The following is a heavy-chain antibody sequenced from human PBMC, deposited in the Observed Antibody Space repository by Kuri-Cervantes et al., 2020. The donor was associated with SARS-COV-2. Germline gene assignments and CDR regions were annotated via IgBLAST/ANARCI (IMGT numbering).Heavy chain of an antibody. CDR1: GLTFRNYA. CDR2: ISYDGSNK. Sequence: GGSLRPSCADSGLTFRNYAFHWVRQAPGKGLEWVAVISYDGSNKYYADSVKGRFTISRDNSKNTLYLQMSSLGAEDTAVYYCARANVRAILSYYYYYGMDVWGQGTTVTVSS. D-gene: IGHD3-16*02. V-gene: IGHV3-30-3*01. CDR3: ARANVRAILSYYYYYGMDV. J-gene: IGHJ6*02.